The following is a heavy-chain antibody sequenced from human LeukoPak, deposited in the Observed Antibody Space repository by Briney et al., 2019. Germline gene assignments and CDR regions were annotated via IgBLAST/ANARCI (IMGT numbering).Heavy chain of an antibody. J-gene: IGHJ6*02. CDR2: IYTSGST. Sequence: PSVTLSLTCTVSGGSISSYYWSWIRQPAGKGLEWIGRIYTSGSTNDNPSLKSRVTMSVDTSNNQFSLKLSSVTAADTAVYYCARARGSSPYYDFWSGYRPYYYYGMDVWGQGTTVAVSS. D-gene: IGHD3-3*01. CDR3: ARARGSSPYYDFWSGYRPYYYYGMDV. V-gene: IGHV4-4*07. CDR1: GGSISSYY.